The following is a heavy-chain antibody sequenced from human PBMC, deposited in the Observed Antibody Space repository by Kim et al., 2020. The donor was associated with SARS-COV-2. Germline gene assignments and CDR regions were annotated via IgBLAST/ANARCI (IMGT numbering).Heavy chain of an antibody. J-gene: IGHJ4*02. Sequence: QKFQGRVTITRDTSASTAYMELSSLRSEDTAVYYCARDLFSGSHPLLDYWGQGTLVTVSS. V-gene: IGHV1-3*01. D-gene: IGHD1-26*01. CDR3: ARDLFSGSHPLLDY.